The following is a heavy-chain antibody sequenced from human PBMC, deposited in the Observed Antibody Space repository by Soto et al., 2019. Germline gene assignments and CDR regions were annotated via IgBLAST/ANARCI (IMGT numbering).Heavy chain of an antibody. CDR1: GGSFSGYY. CDR3: ARGESDTGGYSGYDWVSGYYMDV. Sequence: SETLSLTCAVYGGSFSGYYWSWIRQPPGKGLEWIGEINHSGSTNYNPSLKSRVTISVDTSKNQFSLKLSSVTAADTAVYYCARGESDTGGYSGYDWVSGYYMDVWGKGTTVTVSS. J-gene: IGHJ6*03. D-gene: IGHD5-12*01. CDR2: INHSGST. V-gene: IGHV4-34*01.